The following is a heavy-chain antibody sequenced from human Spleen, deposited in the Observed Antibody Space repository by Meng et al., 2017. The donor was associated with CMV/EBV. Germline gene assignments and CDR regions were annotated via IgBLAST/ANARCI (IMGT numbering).Heavy chain of an antibody. Sequence: ASVKVSCKASGYTFTGYYMHWVRQAPGQRLEWMGWINPNSGGTNFAQKFQGRVTMTRDTSISTVYMELRRLRSDDTAVYFCASSIIMIRGVMAYWGQGSLVTVSS. CDR1: GYTFTGYY. V-gene: IGHV1-2*02. CDR2: INPNSGGT. J-gene: IGHJ4*02. D-gene: IGHD3-10*01. CDR3: ASSIIMIRGVMAY.